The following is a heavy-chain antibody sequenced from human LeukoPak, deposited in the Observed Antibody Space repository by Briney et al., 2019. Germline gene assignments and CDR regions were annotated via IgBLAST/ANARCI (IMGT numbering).Heavy chain of an antibody. J-gene: IGHJ6*02. Sequence: SETLSLTCTVSGGSISSYYWSWIRQPPGKGLEWIGYMYYTGSTSYNPSLKSRVTISVDTSKSQFSLKLSSVTAADTAVYYCASSTVVTSYYYGMDVWGQGTTVTVSS. V-gene: IGHV4-59*01. CDR3: ASSTVVTSYYYGMDV. CDR2: MYYTGST. CDR1: GGSISSYY. D-gene: IGHD4-23*01.